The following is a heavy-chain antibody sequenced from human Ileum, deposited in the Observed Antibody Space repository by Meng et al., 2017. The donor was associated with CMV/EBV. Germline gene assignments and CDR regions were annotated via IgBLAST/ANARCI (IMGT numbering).Heavy chain of an antibody. J-gene: IGHJ5*02. Sequence: EQAVELGVEVKYPRASVKVSCKASGYTLTGYHMNWVRQAPGQGLEWMGWINPNSGGTNYAQKFQGRVTMTRDTSISTAYMELSRLRSDDTAVYYCARDWGPRYCSSTSCFGFDPWGQGTLVTVSS. D-gene: IGHD2-2*01. CDR3: ARDWGPRYCSSTSCFGFDP. CDR2: INPNSGGT. V-gene: IGHV1-2*02. CDR1: GYTLTGYH.